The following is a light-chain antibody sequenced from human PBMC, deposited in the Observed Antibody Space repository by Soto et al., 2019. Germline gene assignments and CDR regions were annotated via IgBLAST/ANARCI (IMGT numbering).Light chain of an antibody. CDR2: EDN. V-gene: IGLV6-57*04. J-gene: IGLJ2*01. Sequence: NFMLTQPHSVSESPGKTVTISCTRSSGSIASNYVQWYQQRPGSAPTTVIYEDNQRPSGVPDRFSGSIDSSSNSASLTNSGLKTEDEADYYCQSYDSSNQVFGGGTKVTVL. CDR1: SGSIASNY. CDR3: QSYDSSNQV.